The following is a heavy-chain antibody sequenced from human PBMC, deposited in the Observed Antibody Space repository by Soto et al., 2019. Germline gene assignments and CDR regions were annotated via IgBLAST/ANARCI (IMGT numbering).Heavy chain of an antibody. V-gene: IGHV3-33*01. CDR3: ARGDDSGRAE. Sequence: QVQLVESGGGVVQPGRSLRLSCAASGFTFSSYGMHWVRQAPGKGLERVAFIWYDGSNKYYADSVKGRFTISRDNSKNTLYLQMNSLRVEDTAVYYCARGDDSGRAEWGQGTLVTVSS. CDR2: IWYDGSNK. J-gene: IGHJ4*02. D-gene: IGHD3-10*01. CDR1: GFTFSSYG.